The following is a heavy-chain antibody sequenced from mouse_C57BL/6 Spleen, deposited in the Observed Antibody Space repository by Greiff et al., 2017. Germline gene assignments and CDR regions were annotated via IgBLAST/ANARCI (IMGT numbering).Heavy chain of an antibody. J-gene: IGHJ3*01. Sequence: QVQLQQSGAELAKPGASVKLSCKASGYTFISYWMHWVKQRPGQGLEWIGYINPSSGYTKSNQKFKDKATLTADKSSSTAYMQLSSLTYEDSAVDYWARGYYGSSYGFAYWGQGTLVTVSA. CDR2: INPSSGYT. CDR3: ARGYYGSSYGFAY. CDR1: GYTFISYW. D-gene: IGHD1-1*01. V-gene: IGHV1-7*01.